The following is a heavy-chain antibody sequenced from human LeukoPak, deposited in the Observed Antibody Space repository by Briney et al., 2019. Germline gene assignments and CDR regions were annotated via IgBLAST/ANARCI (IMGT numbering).Heavy chain of an antibody. J-gene: IGHJ6*03. Sequence: NPSETLSLTCTVSGGSISSGGYYWSWIRQHPGKGLEWIGYIYYSGSTYYNPSLKSRVTISVDTSKNQFSLKPSSVTAADTAVYYCGRSPLVYYYYMDVWGKGTTVTVSS. D-gene: IGHD3-16*01. CDR2: IYYSGST. CDR3: GRSPLVYYYYMDV. V-gene: IGHV4-31*03. CDR1: GGSISSGGYY.